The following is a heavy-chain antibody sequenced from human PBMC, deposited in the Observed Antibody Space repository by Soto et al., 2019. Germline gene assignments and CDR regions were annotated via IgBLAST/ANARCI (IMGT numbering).Heavy chain of an antibody. CDR1: GFTFSSYA. J-gene: IGHJ6*02. CDR3: AKGYYDFWSGFTQY. V-gene: IGHV3-23*01. D-gene: IGHD3-3*01. Sequence: TGGSLRLSCAASGFTFSSYAMSWVRQAPGKGLEWVSAISGSGGSTYYADSVKGRFTISRDNSKNTLYLQMNSLRAEDTAVYYCAKGYYDFWSGFTQYWGQGTTVTVSS. CDR2: ISGSGGST.